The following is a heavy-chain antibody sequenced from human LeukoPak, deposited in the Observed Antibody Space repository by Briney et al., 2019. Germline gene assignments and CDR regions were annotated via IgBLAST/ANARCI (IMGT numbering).Heavy chain of an antibody. V-gene: IGHV3-23*01. CDR1: GFTFSNSG. J-gene: IGHJ4*02. Sequence: GGSLRLSCAASGFTFSNSGMSWVRQAPGKGLEWVSAINNGDGTTYYADSVKGRFTISRDNSKNTLYLQMNSLRAEDTAVYYCAKTGPYYFAYWGQGTLVTVSS. CDR3: AKTGPYYFAY. CDR2: INNGDGTT.